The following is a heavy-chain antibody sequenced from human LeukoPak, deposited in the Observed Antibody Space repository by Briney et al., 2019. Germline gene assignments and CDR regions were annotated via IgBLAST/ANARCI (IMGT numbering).Heavy chain of an antibody. D-gene: IGHD6-13*01. Sequence: GESLKISFQGSGYSFTSYWISWVRQMPGKGLEWMGRIDPSDSYTNYSTSFQGHVTISADKSNSTASLQWSSMQASDTAMYYCARLKQQVNGFDIWGQGTMVSVSS. CDR2: IDPSDSYT. J-gene: IGHJ3*02. V-gene: IGHV5-10-1*01. CDR1: GYSFTSYW. CDR3: ARLKQQVNGFDI.